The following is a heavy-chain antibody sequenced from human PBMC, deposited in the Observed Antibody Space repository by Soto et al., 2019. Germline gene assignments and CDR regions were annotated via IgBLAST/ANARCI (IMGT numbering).Heavy chain of an antibody. J-gene: IGHJ2*01. CDR1: GFTFDDYA. CDR2: ISWNSGSI. D-gene: IGHD6-19*01. Sequence: SLRLSCAASGFTFDDYAMHWVRQAPGKGLEWVSGISWNSGSIGYADSVKGRFTISRDNAKNSLYLQMNSLRAEDTALYYCAKARGPSSGWSQSYWYFDLWGRGTLVTVSS. V-gene: IGHV3-9*01. CDR3: AKARGPSSGWSQSYWYFDL.